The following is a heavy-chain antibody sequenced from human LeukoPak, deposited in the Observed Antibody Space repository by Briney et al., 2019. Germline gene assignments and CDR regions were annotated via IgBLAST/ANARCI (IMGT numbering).Heavy chain of an antibody. CDR1: GFTFSSYS. V-gene: IGHV3-48*02. J-gene: IGHJ6*02. Sequence: PGGSLRLSCAASGFTFSSYSMNWVRQAPGKGLEWVSYIFSSGSTIYYADSVKGRITISRDNAKNSLYLQMTSLRDDDTAVYYCARIREYGMDVWGQGTTVTVSS. CDR3: ARIREYGMDV. CDR2: IFSSGSTI.